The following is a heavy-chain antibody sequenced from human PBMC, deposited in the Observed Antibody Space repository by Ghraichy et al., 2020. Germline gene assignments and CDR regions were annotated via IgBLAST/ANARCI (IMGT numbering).Heavy chain of an antibody. Sequence: GGSLRLSCAASGFTVSSNYMSWVSQAPGKGLEWVSVIYSGGSTYYADSVKGRFPISRDNSKNTLYLQMNSLRAEDTAVYYCARESYIGYCSSTSCYTLYYGMDVWGQGTTVTVSS. J-gene: IGHJ6*02. CDR1: GFTVSSNY. CDR3: ARESYIGYCSSTSCYTLYYGMDV. CDR2: IYSGGST. D-gene: IGHD2-2*02. V-gene: IGHV3-53*01.